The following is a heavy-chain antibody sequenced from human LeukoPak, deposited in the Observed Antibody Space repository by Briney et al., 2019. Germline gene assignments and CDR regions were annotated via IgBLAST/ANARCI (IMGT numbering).Heavy chain of an antibody. Sequence: PSETLSLTCAVYGGSFSGYYWSWIRQPPGKGLEWIGEINHSGSTNYNPSLKSRVTISVDTSKNQFSLKLSSVTAADTAVYYCARDGYGVRGVNYFDYWGRGTLVTVSS. CDR3: ARDGYGVRGVNYFDY. CDR1: GGSFSGYY. D-gene: IGHD3-10*01. J-gene: IGHJ4*02. V-gene: IGHV4-34*01. CDR2: INHSGST.